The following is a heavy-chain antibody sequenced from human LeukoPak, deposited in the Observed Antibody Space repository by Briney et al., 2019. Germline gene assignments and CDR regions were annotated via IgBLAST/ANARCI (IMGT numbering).Heavy chain of an antibody. J-gene: IGHJ4*02. V-gene: IGHV3-30*02. CDR1: GFTFSSYG. Sequence: GGSLRLSCAASGFTFSSYGMHWVRQAPGKGLEWVTFIRYDGSDKYYADSVKGRFTISRDNSKNTLYLQMNGLRAEDTAFYYCARDSSGSYNYFDFWGQGTLVTVSS. D-gene: IGHD1-26*01. CDR2: IRYDGSDK. CDR3: ARDSSGSYNYFDF.